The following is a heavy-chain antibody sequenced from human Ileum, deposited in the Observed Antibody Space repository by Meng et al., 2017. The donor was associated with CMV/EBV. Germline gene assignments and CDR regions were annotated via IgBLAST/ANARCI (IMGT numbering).Heavy chain of an antibody. J-gene: IGHJ5*02. Sequence: VGSLRLSCAASGFIFSDYEMNWVRQAPGKGLEWVSYIFSSGNPIYYADSVRGRFTVSRDNAKNLLYLQMNSLRVEDTAVYYCAKSQPSTTTVRGWFDPWGQGTLVTVSS. CDR3: AKSQPSTTTVRGWFDP. CDR2: IFSSGNPI. V-gene: IGHV3-48*03. CDR1: GFIFSDYE. D-gene: IGHD1-1*01.